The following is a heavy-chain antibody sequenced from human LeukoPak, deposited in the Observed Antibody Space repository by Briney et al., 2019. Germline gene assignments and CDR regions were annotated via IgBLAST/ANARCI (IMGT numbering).Heavy chain of an antibody. CDR2: ISAYNGNT. D-gene: IGHD3-22*01. CDR3: ARVAMIVVVTLDFDY. Sequence: GASVKVSCKASGYTFTGYYMHWVRQAPGQGLEWMGWISAYNGNTNYAQKLQGRVTMTTDTSTSTAYMELRSLRSDDTAVYYCARVAMIVVVTLDFDYWGQGTLVTVSS. CDR1: GYTFTGYY. J-gene: IGHJ4*02. V-gene: IGHV1-18*04.